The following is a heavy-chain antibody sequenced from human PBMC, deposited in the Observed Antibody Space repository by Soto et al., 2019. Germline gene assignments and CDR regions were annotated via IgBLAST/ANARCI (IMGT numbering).Heavy chain of an antibody. CDR3: ARDSISTSCYPNYYYGMDV. D-gene: IGHD2-2*01. Sequence: QVQLVQSGAEVKKPGSSVKVSCKASGGTFCSYAISWVRQAPGQGLEWMGGIIPIFGTANYAQKFQGRVTITADESTSTAYMELSILRSEDTAVYYCARDSISTSCYPNYYYGMDVWGQGTTVTVSS. CDR2: IIPIFGTA. CDR1: GGTFCSYA. V-gene: IGHV1-69*12. J-gene: IGHJ6*02.